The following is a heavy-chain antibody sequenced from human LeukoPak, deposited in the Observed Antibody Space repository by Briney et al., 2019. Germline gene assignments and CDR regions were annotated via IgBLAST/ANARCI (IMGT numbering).Heavy chain of an antibody. J-gene: IGHJ3*02. CDR1: GYTFTSYG. V-gene: IGHV1-18*01. CDR3: ARGEVLGYDLTALDI. CDR2: ISAYNGNT. Sequence: ASVKVSCKASGYTFTSYGISWVRQAPGQGLEWMGWISAYNGNTNYAQKLQRRVTKTTDTSTSTAYMELRSLRSDDTAVYYCARGEVLGYDLTALDIWGQGTMVTVSS. D-gene: IGHD3-16*01.